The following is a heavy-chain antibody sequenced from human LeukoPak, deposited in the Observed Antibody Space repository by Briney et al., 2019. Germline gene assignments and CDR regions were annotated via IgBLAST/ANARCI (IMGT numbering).Heavy chain of an antibody. V-gene: IGHV3-23*01. J-gene: IGHJ6*03. CDR2: ISGSGGST. CDR3: AKAGSSSSRSDYYYYMDV. Sequence: GGTLRLSCAASGFTFSSYGMSWVRQAPGKGLEWVSAISGSGGSTYYADSVKGRFTISRDNSKNTLYLQMNSLRAEDTAVYYCAKAGSSSSRSDYYYYMDVWGKGTTVTVSS. CDR1: GFTFSSYG. D-gene: IGHD6-6*01.